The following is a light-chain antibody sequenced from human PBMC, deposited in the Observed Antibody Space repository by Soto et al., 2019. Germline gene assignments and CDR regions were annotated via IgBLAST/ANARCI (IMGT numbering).Light chain of an antibody. CDR2: GAS. V-gene: IGKV3-20*01. CDR1: QSVASN. J-gene: IGKJ5*01. Sequence: EIVMTQSPASLSVSPWESVTLSCMASQSVASNLAWYQQKPGQAPRLLIYGASSRATGIPDRFSGSGSGTDFTLTISRLEPEDFAVYYCQQYGSSPPLITFGQGTRLEI. CDR3: QQYGSSPPLIT.